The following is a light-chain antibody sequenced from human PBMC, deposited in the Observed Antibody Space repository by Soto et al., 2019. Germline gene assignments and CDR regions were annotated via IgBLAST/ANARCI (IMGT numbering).Light chain of an antibody. CDR1: SSDVGAYDY. V-gene: IGLV2-14*03. J-gene: IGLJ1*01. Sequence: QSALTQPASVSRSPGESITISCTGTSSDVGAYDYVSWYQQHPDKAPKLIIYEVSHRPSGVSNRFSGSKSVNTATLTISGLQAEDEADYYGSSYTSSSTRVFGTGTKVPS. CDR2: EVS. CDR3: SSYTSSSTRV.